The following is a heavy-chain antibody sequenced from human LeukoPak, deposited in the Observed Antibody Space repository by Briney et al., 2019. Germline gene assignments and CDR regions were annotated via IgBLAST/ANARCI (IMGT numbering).Heavy chain of an antibody. J-gene: IGHJ5*02. V-gene: IGHV4-34*01. CDR1: GESFSGDY. CDR3: ARGRWLQYET. D-gene: IGHD5-24*01. Sequence: KTSETLSLTCGVYGESFSGDYWSWIRQPPGKGLEWIGEINQSGSTNYIPSLKSRVTISVDTSKNQFSLKLISVTAADTADYYCARGRWLQYETWGQGTLVTVSS. CDR2: INQSGST.